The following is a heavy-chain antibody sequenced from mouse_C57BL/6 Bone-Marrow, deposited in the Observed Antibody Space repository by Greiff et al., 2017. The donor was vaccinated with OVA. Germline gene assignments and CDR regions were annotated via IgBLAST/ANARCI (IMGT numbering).Heavy chain of an antibody. D-gene: IGHD2-3*01. J-gene: IGHJ3*01. V-gene: IGHV1-50*01. Sequence: QVQLQQPGAELVKPGASVTLSCKASGYTFTSYWMQWVKQRPGQGLAWIGEIDPSDSYTNSNQKFKVKATLPVDTSSSTAYLQLSSLTSEDAAVYYGARADGYPWFAYWGQGTLVTVSA. CDR1: GYTFTSYW. CDR3: ARADGYPWFAY. CDR2: IDPSDSYT.